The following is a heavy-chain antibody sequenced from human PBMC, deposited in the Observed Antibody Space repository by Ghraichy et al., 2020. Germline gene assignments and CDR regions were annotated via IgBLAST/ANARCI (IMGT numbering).Heavy chain of an antibody. J-gene: IGHJ5*02. D-gene: IGHD5-12*01. Sequence: GGSLRLSCTASGFTFGDYAMSWFRQAPGKGLEWVGFIRSKAYGGTTEYAASVKGRFTISRDDSNSIAYLQMNSLTTEDTAVYYCTRDIVATTPNWFDPWGQGTLVTVSS. CDR2: IRSKAYGGTT. CDR1: GFTFGDYA. CDR3: TRDIVATTPNWFDP. V-gene: IGHV3-49*03.